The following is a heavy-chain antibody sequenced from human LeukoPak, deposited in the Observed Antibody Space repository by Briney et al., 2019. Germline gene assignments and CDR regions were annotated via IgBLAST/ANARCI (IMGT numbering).Heavy chain of an antibody. V-gene: IGHV3-23*01. CDR3: ARVNGDLDY. CDR1: GFTFSTYA. J-gene: IGHJ4*02. D-gene: IGHD4-17*01. Sequence: QTGGSLRLSCAASGFTFSTYAMSWVRQAPGKGLEWVSTISGSGDSTYYADSVKGRFTISRDNAKNSLYLQMNSLRDEDTAVYYCARVNGDLDYWGQGTLVTVSS. CDR2: ISGSGDST.